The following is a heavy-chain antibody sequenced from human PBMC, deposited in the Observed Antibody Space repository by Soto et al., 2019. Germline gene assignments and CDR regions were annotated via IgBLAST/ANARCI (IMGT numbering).Heavy chain of an antibody. Sequence: QVQLVQSGAEVKKPGSSVKVSCKASGDTFSFYTINWVRQAPGLGLEWVGRINPILSMSNYAQKFQGRVTMTADKSTSTGYMELRILRSEDTAMYYCATSYGSGYRAFDYWGQGALVTVSS. D-gene: IGHD3-10*01. CDR1: GDTFSFYT. V-gene: IGHV1-69*02. J-gene: IGHJ4*02. CDR2: INPILSMS. CDR3: ATSYGSGYRAFDY.